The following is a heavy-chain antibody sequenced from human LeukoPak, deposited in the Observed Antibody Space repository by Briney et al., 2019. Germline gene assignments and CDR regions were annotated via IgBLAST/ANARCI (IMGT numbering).Heavy chain of an antibody. CDR1: GFTFSSYS. CDR2: ISSSSSYI. J-gene: IGHJ4*02. Sequence: GGSLRLSCAASGFTFSSYSMNWVRQAPGKGLEWVSPISSSSSYIYYADSVKGRFTISKDNAKNSLYLQMNSLRAEDTAVYYCARGPSSCFDYWGQGTLVTVSS. V-gene: IGHV3-21*01. CDR3: ARGPSSCFDY.